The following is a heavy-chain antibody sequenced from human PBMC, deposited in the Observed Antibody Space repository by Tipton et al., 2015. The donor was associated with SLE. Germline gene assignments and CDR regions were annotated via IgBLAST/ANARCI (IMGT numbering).Heavy chain of an antibody. CDR1: GGSISSGSYY. CDR3: ARGREQQLGIAFDI. D-gene: IGHD6-13*01. J-gene: IGHJ3*02. CDR2: IYYSGST. Sequence: TLSLTCTVSGGSISSGSYYWSWIRQPAGKGLEWIGYIYYSGSTYYNPSLKSRVTISVDTSKNQFSLKLSSVTAADTAVYYCARGREQQLGIAFDIWGQGTMVTVSS. V-gene: IGHV4-61*10.